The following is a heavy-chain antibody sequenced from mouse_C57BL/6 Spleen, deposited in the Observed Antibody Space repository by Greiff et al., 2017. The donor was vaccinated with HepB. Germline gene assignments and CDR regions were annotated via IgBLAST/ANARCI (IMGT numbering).Heavy chain of an antibody. Sequence: VQLVESGAELAKPGASVKLSCKASGYTFTSYWMHWVKQRPGQGLEWIGYINPSSGYTKYNQKFKDKATLTADKSFSTAYMQLSSLTYEDSAVYYCARMDDYDGAWFAYWGQGTLVTVSA. D-gene: IGHD2-4*01. CDR3: ARMDDYDGAWFAY. CDR1: GYTFTSYW. V-gene: IGHV1-7*01. CDR2: INPSSGYT. J-gene: IGHJ3*01.